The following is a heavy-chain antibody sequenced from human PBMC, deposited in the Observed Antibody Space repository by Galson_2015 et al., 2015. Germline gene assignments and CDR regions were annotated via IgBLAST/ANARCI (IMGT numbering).Heavy chain of an antibody. CDR1: GFTFSSYA. CDR2: ISYDGSNK. V-gene: IGHV3-30-3*01. Sequence: SLRLSCAASGFTFSSYAMHWVRQAPGKGLEWVAVISYDGSNKYYADSVKGRFTISRDNSKNTLYLQMNSLRAEDTAVYYCARDRSVNWFDPWGQGTLVTVSS. CDR3: ARDRSVNWFDP. J-gene: IGHJ5*02.